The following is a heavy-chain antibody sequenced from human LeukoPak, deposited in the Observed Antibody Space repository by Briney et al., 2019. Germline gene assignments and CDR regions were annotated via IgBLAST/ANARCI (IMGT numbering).Heavy chain of an antibody. J-gene: IGHJ4*02. CDR3: AADFDGGNSAY. CDR1: GYTFTSYG. V-gene: IGHV1-18*01. D-gene: IGHD4-23*01. CDR2: ISAYNGNT. Sequence: ASVKVSCKASGYTFTSYGISWVRQAPGQGLEWMGWISAYNGNTNYAQKLQGRVTMTTDTSTSTAYMELRSLRSEDTAVYYCAADFDGGNSAYWGQGTLVTVSS.